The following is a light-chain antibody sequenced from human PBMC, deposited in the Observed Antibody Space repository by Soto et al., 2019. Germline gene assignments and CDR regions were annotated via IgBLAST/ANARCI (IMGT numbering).Light chain of an antibody. CDR2: SNH. V-gene: IGLV1-44*01. CDR3: STWEGSRRGLV. CDR1: RSNIGGNS. J-gene: IGLJ2*01. Sequence: QSVLTQPPSASGAPGQGISISCSGSRSNIGGNSVSWYRQVPGTAPKLLIFSNHQRPAGVPYRFDGSKSGTSASLSSSGLQSEDEADYYCSTWEGSRRGLVFGGGTKLTVL.